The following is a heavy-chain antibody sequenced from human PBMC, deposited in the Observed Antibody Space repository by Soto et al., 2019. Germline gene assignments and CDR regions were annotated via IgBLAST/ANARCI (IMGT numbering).Heavy chain of an antibody. V-gene: IGHV5-51*01. J-gene: IGHJ6*02. CDR2: IYPGDSDT. Sequence: GESLKISCKGSGYSFTSYWIGWVRQMPGKGLEWMGIIYPGDSDTRCSPSFQGQVTISADKPISTAYLQWSSLKASGTAMYYCAGGGVRGVITRTRDYYGMDVWGQGTTVTVSS. D-gene: IGHD3-10*01. CDR1: GYSFTSYW. CDR3: AGGGVRGVITRTRDYYGMDV.